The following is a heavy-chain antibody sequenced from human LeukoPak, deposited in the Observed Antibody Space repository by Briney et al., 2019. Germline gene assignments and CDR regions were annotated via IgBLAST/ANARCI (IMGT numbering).Heavy chain of an antibody. CDR3: ARQSSGIAATDKIDY. J-gene: IGHJ4*02. D-gene: IGHD6-13*01. V-gene: IGHV3-21*01. Sequence: GGSLRLSCAASGFNFNTYTMNWVRQAPGKGPEWVSSISSDSSYIYYADAVKGRFTISRDDAKKSLYLQMNSLRVEDTAIYYCARQSSGIAATDKIDYWGQGTLVTVSS. CDR2: ISSDSSYI. CDR1: GFNFNTYT.